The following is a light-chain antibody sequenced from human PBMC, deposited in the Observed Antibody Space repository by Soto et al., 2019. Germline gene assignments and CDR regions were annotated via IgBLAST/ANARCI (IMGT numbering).Light chain of an antibody. CDR1: QSFSSY. V-gene: IGKV3-11*01. CDR3: QQRSNWPPVIT. J-gene: IGKJ5*01. CDR2: DAS. Sequence: EIVLTQSPATLSLSPGERATLSCRASQSFSSYLAWYQQKPGQAPRLLIYDASKRATGIPARFSGRGSGTDFTLPLRSLEPEDFAVYYCQQRSNWPPVITFGQGTRLEIK.